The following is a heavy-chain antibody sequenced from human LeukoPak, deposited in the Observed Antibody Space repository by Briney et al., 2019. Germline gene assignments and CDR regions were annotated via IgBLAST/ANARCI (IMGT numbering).Heavy chain of an antibody. J-gene: IGHJ4*02. D-gene: IGHD2-2*01. V-gene: IGHV3-23*05. CDR1: GFTFRSYA. CDR2: LDENGSAT. CDR3: AKKGSLVSPGNYFDY. Sequence: PGGSLRLSCAASGFTFRSYAMSWVRQAPGQGLEWVSSLDENGSATYYADSVKGRFTISRDNSKNTLYLQMDSLRAEDTAIYYCAKKGSLVSPGNYFDYWGQGTLVTVSS.